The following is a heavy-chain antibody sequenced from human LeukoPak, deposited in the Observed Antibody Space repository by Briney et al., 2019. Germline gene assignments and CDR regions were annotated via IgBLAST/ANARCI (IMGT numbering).Heavy chain of an antibody. Sequence: ASVKVSCKASGYTFSTYDINWVRQATGQGLEWMGWMHPDSGNTGYAQKFQGRVSMTRNTSTSTAYMELSSLRSEDTAVYYCTRGLNHYDILTGSFGFWGQGTLVTVSS. CDR1: GYTFSTYD. J-gene: IGHJ4*02. CDR2: MHPDSGNT. D-gene: IGHD3-9*01. CDR3: TRGLNHYDILTGSFGF. V-gene: IGHV1-8*01.